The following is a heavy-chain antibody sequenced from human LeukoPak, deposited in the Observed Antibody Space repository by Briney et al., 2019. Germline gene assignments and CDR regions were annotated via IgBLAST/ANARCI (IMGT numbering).Heavy chain of an antibody. D-gene: IGHD1-26*01. CDR1: GGSISSNY. Sequence: SETLSLTCTVSGGSISSNYWSWIRQPAGKGLEWIGRIYTSGSTNYSPSLKSRVTLSVDTSRNQFSLRLSSVTAADTAVYYCARDGTSIVGSLDYWGQGTLVTVSS. V-gene: IGHV4-4*07. J-gene: IGHJ4*02. CDR3: ARDGTSIVGSLDY. CDR2: IYTSGST.